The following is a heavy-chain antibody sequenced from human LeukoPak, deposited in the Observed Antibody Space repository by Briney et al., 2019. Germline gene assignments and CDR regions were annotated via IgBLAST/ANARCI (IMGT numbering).Heavy chain of an antibody. CDR3: MKLPTMIIVIDTDFEY. CDR1: GFTFRHYD. V-gene: IGHV3-23*01. Sequence: GGSLRLSCVASGFTFRHYDMSWVRQAPGKGLEWVSSINTSGGSTYYADSLQGRFTISRDNSKNTLHLQMNNVRAEDTALYYCMKLPTMIIVIDTDFEYWGQGAQVAVSS. J-gene: IGHJ4*02. CDR2: INTSGGST. D-gene: IGHD2-21*01.